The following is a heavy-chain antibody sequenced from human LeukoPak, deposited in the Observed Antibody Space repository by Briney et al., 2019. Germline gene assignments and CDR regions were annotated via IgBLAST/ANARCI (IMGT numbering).Heavy chain of an antibody. J-gene: IGHJ4*02. Sequence: PGGSLRLSHAVSGFTHCSLWMLWVPDAPGRGREEVANIKQHGREKHYVDSVKGRFTISRDNAKNSLYLQMSSLRAEDTAVYYCARGVWFGDQNGDYYCDYWGQGTLVTVSS. CDR2: IKQHGREK. D-gene: IGHD3-10*01. CDR3: ARGVWFGDQNGDYYCDY. CDR1: GFTHCSLW. V-gene: IGHV3-7*01.